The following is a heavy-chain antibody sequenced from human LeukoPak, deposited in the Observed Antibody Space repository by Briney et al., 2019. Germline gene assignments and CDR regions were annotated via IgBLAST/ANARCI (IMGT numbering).Heavy chain of an antibody. Sequence: GGSLRLSCAASGFVFSHFNMHWVRQAPGKGLEWVAFIFYEEGKRSYSDSVKGRFTTSRDISKRTLYLQMNGLRVEDTAVYYCAKDSATWGFDSWGQGTLVTVPS. J-gene: IGHJ4*02. CDR3: AKDSATWGFDS. CDR1: GFVFSHFN. V-gene: IGHV3-30*02. D-gene: IGHD3-16*01. CDR2: IFYEEGKR.